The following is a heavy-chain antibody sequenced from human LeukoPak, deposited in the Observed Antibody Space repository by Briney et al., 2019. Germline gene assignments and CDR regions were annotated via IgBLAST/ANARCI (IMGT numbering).Heavy chain of an antibody. CDR1: GYIFTSYE. CDR2: INPNSGNT. V-gene: IGHV1-8*01. D-gene: IGHD6-25*01. Sequence: GPVKVSCTASGYIFTSYEINWVRQATGQGLAWMGWINPNSGNTDYAQKFQGRVTLTRNTFMNTVYMELSSLKSDDAALYYCARGRGSWFDSWGQGTLVTVSS. J-gene: IGHJ5*01. CDR3: ARGRGSWFDS.